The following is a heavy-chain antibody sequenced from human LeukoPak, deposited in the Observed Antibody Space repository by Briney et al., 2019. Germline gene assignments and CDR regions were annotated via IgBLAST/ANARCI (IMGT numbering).Heavy chain of an antibody. V-gene: IGHV3-30*18. CDR1: GFTFSSYG. CDR3: AKDVSVAGTIDY. J-gene: IGHJ4*02. D-gene: IGHD6-19*01. CDR2: ISYDGSNK. Sequence: GRSLRLSCAASGFTFSSYGMHWVRQAPGKGLEWVAVISYDGSNKYYADSVKGRFTISRDNSKNTLYLQMNSLRAEDTAVYYCAKDVSVAGTIDYWGQGTLVTVSS.